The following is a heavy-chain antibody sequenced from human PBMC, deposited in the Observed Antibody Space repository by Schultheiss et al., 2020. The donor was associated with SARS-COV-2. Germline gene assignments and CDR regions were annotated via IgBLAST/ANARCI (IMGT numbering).Heavy chain of an antibody. D-gene: IGHD3-10*01. Sequence: SETLSLTCTVSGGSISSYYWSWIRQPPGKGLEWIGYIFYTGSTNDNPSLTSRVIISVDTSKNQFSLKLSSVTAADTAVYYCARGGSYGSGSYYARWGQGTLVTVSS. CDR2: IFYTGST. CDR1: GGSISSYY. V-gene: IGHV4-59*01. J-gene: IGHJ4*02. CDR3: ARGGSYGSGSYYAR.